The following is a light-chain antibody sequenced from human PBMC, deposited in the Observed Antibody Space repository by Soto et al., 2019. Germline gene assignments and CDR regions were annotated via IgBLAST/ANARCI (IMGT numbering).Light chain of an antibody. CDR2: DAS. V-gene: IGKV1-5*01. J-gene: IGKJ5*01. CDR3: QQRSNWVT. Sequence: DIQMTQSPSTLSASVGGRVTITCRASQSISSWLAWYQQKPGKAPKLLIYDASSLESGVPSRFSGSGSGTEFTLTISSLQPDDFASYYCQQRSNWVTFGQGTRLEIK. CDR1: QSISSW.